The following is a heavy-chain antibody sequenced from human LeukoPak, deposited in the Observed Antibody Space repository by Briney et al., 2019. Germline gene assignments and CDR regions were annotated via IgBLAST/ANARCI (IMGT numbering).Heavy chain of an antibody. V-gene: IGHV3-48*03. CDR3: ARGLLLD. CDR1: YLTFSYDE. J-gene: IGHJ4*02. D-gene: IGHD2/OR15-2a*01. Sequence: GGSLRLSCAPSYLTFSYDEMNWVRQAPGKGLEWVSYISSSGRTIYYADSVKGRFTVSRDNAKNSLYLPMNSLRAEDTAVYYCARGLLLDWGQGTLVTVSS. CDR2: ISSSGRTI.